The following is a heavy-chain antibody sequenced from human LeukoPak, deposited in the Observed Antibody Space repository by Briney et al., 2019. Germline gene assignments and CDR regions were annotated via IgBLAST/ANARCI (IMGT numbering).Heavy chain of an antibody. CDR3: ARVDTGRGGGWVPFDC. V-gene: IGHV3-66*02. CDR2: IYSDGKT. D-gene: IGHD3-10*01. J-gene: IGHJ4*02. Sequence: RGSLRLSCAVSGLTVNSNYMTWVRQAPGKGLEWVSVIYSDGKTYRADSVKGRFTISRDNSKNTVYLQMNSLRPEDTAVYYCARVDTGRGGGWVPFDCWGQGTLVTVSS. CDR1: GLTVNSNY.